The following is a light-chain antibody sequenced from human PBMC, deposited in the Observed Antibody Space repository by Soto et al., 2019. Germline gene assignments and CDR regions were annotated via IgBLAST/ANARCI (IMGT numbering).Light chain of an antibody. CDR2: DVS. CDR1: SSDIGAYNY. V-gene: IGLV2-14*03. CDR3: SSYTSSITVI. Sequence: QSALTQPASVSESAGPSITISCTGTSSDIGAYNYVSWYQHHPGKAPKLMIYDVSSRPSGVSNRFSGSKSGNTASLTISGLQAEDESDYYCSSYTSSITVIFGGGTKLTVL. J-gene: IGLJ2*01.